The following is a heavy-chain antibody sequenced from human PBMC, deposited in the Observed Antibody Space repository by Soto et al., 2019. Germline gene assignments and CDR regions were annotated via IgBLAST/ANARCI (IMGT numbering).Heavy chain of an antibody. D-gene: IGHD1-1*01. CDR3: ARSPDWNDYYYYYYGMDV. J-gene: IGHJ6*02. CDR1: GYTFTSYG. V-gene: IGHV1-18*04. Sequence: ASVKVSCKASGYTFTSYGISWVRQAPGQGLEWMGWISAYNGNTNYAQKLQGRVTMTTDTSTSTAYMELRSLRSDDTAVYYCARSPDWNDYYYYYYGMDVWGQGTTVTVSS. CDR2: ISAYNGNT.